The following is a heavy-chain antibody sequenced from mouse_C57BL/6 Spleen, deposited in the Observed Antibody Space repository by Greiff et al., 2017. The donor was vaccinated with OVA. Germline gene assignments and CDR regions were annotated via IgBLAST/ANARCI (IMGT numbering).Heavy chain of an antibody. CDR3: ARPSPYAY. CDR2: IDPCDSYN. V-gene: IGHV1-50*01. J-gene: IGHJ3*01. Sequence: QVQLQQSGAELVKPGASVKLSCKASGYTFTSYWMQWVNQRPGQGLEWIGEIDPCDSYNNYKPKFKGKATLTVDTSTSTAYMQRSSLTSEDAAVYCCARPSPYAYWGQGTLVTVSA. CDR1: GYTFTSYW.